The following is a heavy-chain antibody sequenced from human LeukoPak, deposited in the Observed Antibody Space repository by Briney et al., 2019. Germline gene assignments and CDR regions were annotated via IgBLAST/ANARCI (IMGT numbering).Heavy chain of an antibody. CDR1: GGSISSYY. D-gene: IGHD3-22*01. CDR3: ARDADSSGYYSLFTFDY. CDR2: IYYSGST. Sequence: SETLSLTCTVSGGSISSYYWSWIRQPPGKGVEWIGYIYYSGSTNYNPSLKSRVTISVDTSKNQFSLKLSSVTAADTAVYYCARDADSSGYYSLFTFDYWGQGTLVTVSS. J-gene: IGHJ4*02. V-gene: IGHV4-59*01.